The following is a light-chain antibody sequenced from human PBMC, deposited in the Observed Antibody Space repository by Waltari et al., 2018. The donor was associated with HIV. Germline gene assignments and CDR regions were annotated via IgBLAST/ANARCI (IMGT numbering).Light chain of an antibody. J-gene: IGLJ2*01. CDR1: SSDVGGYNF. CDR3: SSYTSSSTLV. CDR2: EVR. Sequence: QSDLTQPASVSGSPGQSITISCTGTSSDVGGYNFVSWFQHHPGKAPKVMIYEVRNRPSGVSNRFSGSKSGNTAALTISGLQAEDEADYYCSSYTSSSTLVFGGGTKLTVL. V-gene: IGLV2-14*01.